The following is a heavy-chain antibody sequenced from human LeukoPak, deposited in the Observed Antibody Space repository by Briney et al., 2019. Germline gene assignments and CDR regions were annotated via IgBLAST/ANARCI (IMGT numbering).Heavy chain of an antibody. J-gene: IGHJ4*02. CDR2: ISYDGSNK. Sequence: GGSLRLSCAASGFTFSSYAMHWVRQAPGKGLEWVAVISYDGSNKYYADSVKGRFTISRDNSKNTLYLQMNSLRAEDTAVYYCAREVSGSLYFDYWGQGTLVTVSS. D-gene: IGHD1-26*01. V-gene: IGHV3-30-3*01. CDR1: GFTFSSYA. CDR3: AREVSGSLYFDY.